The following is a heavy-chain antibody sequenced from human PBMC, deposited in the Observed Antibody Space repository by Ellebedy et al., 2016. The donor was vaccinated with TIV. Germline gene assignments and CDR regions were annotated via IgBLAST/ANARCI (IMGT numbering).Heavy chain of an antibody. V-gene: IGHV3-53*01. D-gene: IGHD3/OR15-3a*01. Sequence: GGSLRLSCAVPGFSLSSNYMSWVRQAPGKGLEWVSIIYSAGNTYYADSVKGRFTISRDSSKNTVFLQMNSLRAEDTAVYYCARVDLGLAFDYWGRGTLVTVSS. CDR1: GFSLSSNY. CDR3: ARVDLGLAFDY. J-gene: IGHJ4*02. CDR2: IYSAGNT.